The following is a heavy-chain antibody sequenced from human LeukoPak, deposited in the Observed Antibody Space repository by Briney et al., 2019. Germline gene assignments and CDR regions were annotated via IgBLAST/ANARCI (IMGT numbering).Heavy chain of an antibody. CDR1: GFTFSSYG. Sequence: GGSLRLSCAASGFTFSSYGMHWVRQAPGKGLEWVAFIRYDGSNKYYADSVKGRFTISRDNSKNTLYLQMNSLRAEDTAVYYCAKDALGDFWSGFQAGYWGQGTLVTVSS. CDR3: AKDALGDFWSGFQAGY. V-gene: IGHV3-30*02. J-gene: IGHJ4*02. CDR2: IRYDGSNK. D-gene: IGHD3-3*01.